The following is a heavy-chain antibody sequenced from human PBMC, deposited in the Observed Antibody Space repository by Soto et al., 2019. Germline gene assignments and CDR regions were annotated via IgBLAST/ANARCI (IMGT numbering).Heavy chain of an antibody. J-gene: IGHJ5*02. Sequence: PSETLSLTCTVSGGSISSGGYYWSWIRQHPGKGLEWIGYIYYSGSTYYNPSLKSRVTISVDTSKNQFSLKLSSVTAADTAVYYCARDRRYSSGWYLGWFDPWGQGTLVTV. CDR3: ARDRRYSSGWYLGWFDP. D-gene: IGHD6-19*01. CDR2: IYYSGST. V-gene: IGHV4-31*03. CDR1: GGSISSGGYY.